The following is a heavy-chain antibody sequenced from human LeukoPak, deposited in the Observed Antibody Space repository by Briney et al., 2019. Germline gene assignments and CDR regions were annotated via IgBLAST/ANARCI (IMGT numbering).Heavy chain of an antibody. CDR1: GGSISSYY. CDR3: ARGGTSEYYPFLDY. V-gene: IGHV4-59*01. J-gene: IGHJ4*02. Sequence: PSETLSLTCTVSGGSISSYYWSWIRQPPGKGLEGIGYIDYSGSTNYNPSLKSRVTISVDTSKNQFSLKLSSVTAADTAVYYCARGGTSEYYPFLDYWGQGTLVTVSS. CDR2: IDYSGST. D-gene: IGHD2/OR15-2a*01.